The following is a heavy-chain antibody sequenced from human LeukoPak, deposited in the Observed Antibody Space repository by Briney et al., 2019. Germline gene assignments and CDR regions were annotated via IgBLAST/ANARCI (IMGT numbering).Heavy chain of an antibody. CDR2: INPSGGST. J-gene: IGHJ6*02. Sequence: ASVKVSCKASGYTFTSYYMHWVRQAPGQGLEWMGIINPSGGSTNYAQEFQERVTITRDMSTSTAYMELSSLRSEDTAVYYCAADPDYYYGMDVWGQGTTVTVSS. CDR3: AADPDYYYGMDV. CDR1: GYTFTSYY. V-gene: IGHV1-46*01.